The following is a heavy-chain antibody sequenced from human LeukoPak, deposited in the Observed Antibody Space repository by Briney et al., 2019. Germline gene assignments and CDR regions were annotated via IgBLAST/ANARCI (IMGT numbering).Heavy chain of an antibody. CDR2: ISYDGSNK. D-gene: IGHD3-22*01. V-gene: IGHV3-30*03. Sequence: AGGSLRLSCAASGFTFSSYGMHWVRQAPGKGLEWVAVISYDGSNKYYADSVKGRLTISRDNSKNTLYLQMNSLRAEDTAAYYCARGATYYYDSSDYWGQGTLVTVSS. CDR1: GFTFSSYG. J-gene: IGHJ4*02. CDR3: ARGATYYYDSSDY.